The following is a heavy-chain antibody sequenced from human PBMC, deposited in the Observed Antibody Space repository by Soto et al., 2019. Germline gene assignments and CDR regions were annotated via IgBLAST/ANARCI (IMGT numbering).Heavy chain of an antibody. CDR2: IIPIFGTA. D-gene: IGHD6-6*01. CDR3: ARSHLDSDGSSPLYYFDY. CDR1: GGTFSSYA. Sequence: QVQLVQSGAEVKKPGSSVKVSCKASGGTFSSYAISWVRQAPGQGLEWMGGIIPIFGTANYAQKFQGRVTITADESTSTAYMELSSLRSEDTAVYYCARSHLDSDGSSPLYYFDYWGQGTLVTVSS. J-gene: IGHJ4*02. V-gene: IGHV1-69*01.